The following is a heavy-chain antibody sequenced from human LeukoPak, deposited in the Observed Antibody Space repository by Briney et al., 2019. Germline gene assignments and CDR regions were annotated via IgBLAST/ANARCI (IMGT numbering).Heavy chain of an antibody. V-gene: IGHV4-4*07. D-gene: IGHD3-22*01. CDR2: IYSSGST. CDR1: GGSISSYY. J-gene: IGHJ4*02. Sequence: SETLSLTCTVSGGSISSYYWSWIRQPAGEGLQWIGRIYSSGSTNYNPSLKSRVTMSVDTSKKQFYLKLSSVTAADTAVYYCARGGDSSGYYYSIDYWGQGTLVTVSS. CDR3: ARGGDSSGYYYSIDY.